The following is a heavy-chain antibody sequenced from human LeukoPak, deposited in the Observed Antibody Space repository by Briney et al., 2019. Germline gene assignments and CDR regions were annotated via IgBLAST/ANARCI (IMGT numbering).Heavy chain of an antibody. V-gene: IGHV3-48*04. CDR2: ISSSGNTI. CDR3: ARGSTVVRGVSPAGDY. CDR1: GFTFSSYS. J-gene: IGHJ4*02. Sequence: GGSLRLSCAASGFTFSSYSMNWVRQAPGKGLEWVSYISSSGNTIDYADSVKGRFTISRDNAKNSLDLQMHSLRAEDTAVYYCARGSTVVRGVSPAGDYWGQGTLVTVSS. D-gene: IGHD3-10*01.